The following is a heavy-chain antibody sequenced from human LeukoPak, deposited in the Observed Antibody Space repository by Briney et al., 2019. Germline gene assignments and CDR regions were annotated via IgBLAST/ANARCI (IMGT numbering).Heavy chain of an antibody. D-gene: IGHD1-26*01. J-gene: IGHJ4*02. Sequence: GGSLRLSCAASGFTFNDYAMHWVRQAPGEGLVWVSRINSDGSSTTYADSVKGRFTISRDNAKNTLYLQMNSLRAEDMAIYYCAREVGALDCWGQGTLVTVSS. CDR3: AREVGALDC. V-gene: IGHV3-74*01. CDR2: INSDGSST. CDR1: GFTFNDYA.